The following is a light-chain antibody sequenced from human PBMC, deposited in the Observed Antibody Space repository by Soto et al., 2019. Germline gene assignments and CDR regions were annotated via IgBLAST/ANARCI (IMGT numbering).Light chain of an antibody. Sequence: QLVLTQSPSASASLGASVKLTCTLSSGHSNYVIAWHQQQPEKGPRYLMKVNSDGSHRKGDGIPDRFSGSSSGAQRYLTISSLQSEDEANYYCQTWGTGIRVFGTGTKLTVL. J-gene: IGLJ1*01. CDR2: VNSDGSH. CDR3: QTWGTGIRV. CDR1: SGHSNYV. V-gene: IGLV4-69*01.